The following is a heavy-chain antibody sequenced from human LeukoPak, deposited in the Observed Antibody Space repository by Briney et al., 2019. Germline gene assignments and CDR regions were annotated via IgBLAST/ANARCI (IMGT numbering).Heavy chain of an antibody. CDR1: GFTVSSNY. Sequence: GGSLRLSCAASGFTVSSNYMSWVRQAPGKGLGWVSVIYSGGGTYSADSVTGRFTISRDNSKNALYLQMNSLRAEDTAVYYCAKVGSGWYGEGYWGQGTLVTVSS. D-gene: IGHD6-19*01. V-gene: IGHV3-53*01. J-gene: IGHJ4*02. CDR2: IYSGGGT. CDR3: AKVGSGWYGEGY.